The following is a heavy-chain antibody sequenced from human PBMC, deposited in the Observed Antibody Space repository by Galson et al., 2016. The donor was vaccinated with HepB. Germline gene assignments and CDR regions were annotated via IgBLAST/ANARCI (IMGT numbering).Heavy chain of an antibody. CDR2: LYYTENT. Sequence: TLSLTCVVHDGSFSGYYWGWIRQPPGKGLEWIGSLYYTENTYSNPSLKSRLTMSIDTSKKQFSLKLRSVTAADTAVYFCARHQRRDAYILKSFDLWGRGTLVTVSS. CDR1: DGSFSGYY. CDR3: ARHQRRDAYILKSFDL. J-gene: IGHJ2*01. D-gene: IGHD5-24*01. V-gene: IGHV4-39*01.